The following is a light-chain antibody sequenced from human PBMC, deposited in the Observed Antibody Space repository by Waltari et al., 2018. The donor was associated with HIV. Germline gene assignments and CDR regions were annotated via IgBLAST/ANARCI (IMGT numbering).Light chain of an antibody. J-gene: IGKJ1*01. Sequence: DIVMTQSPATLSVSPGERVTFSCRASQNVITNLAWYQQKPGQAPRLLIYGASTRATGIPPRFSGGGSGTDFTLTIGSLQSEDFTFYYCQQYNKWPRTFGQGTKVEVK. CDR3: QQYNKWPRT. V-gene: IGKV3-15*01. CDR2: GAS. CDR1: QNVITN.